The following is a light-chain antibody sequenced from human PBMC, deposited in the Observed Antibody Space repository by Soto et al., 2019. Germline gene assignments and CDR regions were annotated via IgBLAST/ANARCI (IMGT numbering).Light chain of an antibody. CDR2: GAS. Sequence: EIVLTRSPATLSLSPGERATLSCRASQSVSSSYLAWYQQKPGQAPRLLIYGASTRATGIPARFSGSGSGTEFTLTISSLQSEDFAVYYCQQYNNWPPWTFGQGTKVDIK. J-gene: IGKJ1*01. V-gene: IGKV3-15*01. CDR1: QSVSSSY. CDR3: QQYNNWPPWT.